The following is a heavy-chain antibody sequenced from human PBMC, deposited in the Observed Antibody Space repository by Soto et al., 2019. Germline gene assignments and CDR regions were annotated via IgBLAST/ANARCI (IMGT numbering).Heavy chain of an antibody. V-gene: IGHV4-59*01. D-gene: IGHD6-6*01. CDR1: GGSISSYY. J-gene: IGHJ6*02. CDR2: IYYSGST. Sequence: PSETLSLTCTVSGGSISSYYLSWIRQPPGKGLEWIGYIYYSGSTSYNPSLKSRVTISVDTSKNQFSLKLSSVTAADTAVYYCARVQAARNYYYYGMDVWGQGTTVTVYS. CDR3: ARVQAARNYYYYGMDV.